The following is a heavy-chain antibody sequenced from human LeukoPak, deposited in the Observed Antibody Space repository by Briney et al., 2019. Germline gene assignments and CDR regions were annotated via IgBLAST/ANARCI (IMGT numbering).Heavy chain of an antibody. CDR2: IDSTGST. CDR3: ARDFCSGGSCYPDAFDI. CDR1: GILVSSNY. D-gene: IGHD2-15*01. Sequence: PGGSLRLSCVASGILVSSNYMSWVRQAPGKGLEWVSFIDSTGSTYYADSVKGRFTISRDNSRNTLYLQMNSLRAEDTAVYYCARDFCSGGSCYPDAFDIWGQGTMVTVSS. J-gene: IGHJ3*02. V-gene: IGHV3-66*01.